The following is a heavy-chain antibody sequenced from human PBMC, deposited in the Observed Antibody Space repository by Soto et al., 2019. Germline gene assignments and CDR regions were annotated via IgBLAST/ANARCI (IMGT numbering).Heavy chain of an antibody. Sequence: QVQLQESGPGLVKPSETLSLTCTVSGGSISSYYWSWIRQPPGKGLEWIGYIYYSGSTNYNPSLKSRVTLSVDTSKHQVALKLSSVTAEDTAVYYGAGWVIRYYFDYWGQGTLVPVSS. CDR2: IYYSGST. CDR1: GGSISSYY. D-gene: IGHD3-16*02. J-gene: IGHJ4*02. CDR3: AGWVIRYYFDY. V-gene: IGHV4-59*01.